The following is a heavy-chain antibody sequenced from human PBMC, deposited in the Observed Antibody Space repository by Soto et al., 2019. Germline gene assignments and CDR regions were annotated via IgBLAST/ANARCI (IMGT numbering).Heavy chain of an antibody. D-gene: IGHD1-7*01. CDR2: ISAYNGNT. J-gene: IGHJ4*02. CDR3: ARDARTTRYRPHWNYSARDY. Sequence: PGESLKISCKASGYTFTSYGISWVRQAPGQGLEWMGWISAYNGNTNYAQKLQGRVTMTTDTSTSTAYMELRSLRSDDTAVYYCARDARTTRYRPHWNYSARDYWGQGTLVTVSS. CDR1: GYTFTSYG. V-gene: IGHV1-18*01.